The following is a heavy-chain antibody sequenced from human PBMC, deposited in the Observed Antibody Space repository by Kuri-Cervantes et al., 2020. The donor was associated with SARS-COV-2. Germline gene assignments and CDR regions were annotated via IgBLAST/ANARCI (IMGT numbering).Heavy chain of an antibody. D-gene: IGHD3-3*01. V-gene: IGHV4-59*08. CDR2: INYSGNT. J-gene: IGHJ3*02. CDR1: GGSFSGYH. Sequence: SETLSLTCTVSGGSFSGYHWSWIRKPPGKGLEWIGYINYSGNTNYNPSLKSQVTISVDTSKNQFSLKLSSVTAADTAVYYCARVQPLTIFGVVIIDAFDIWGQGTMVTVSS. CDR3: ARVQPLTIFGVVIIDAFDI.